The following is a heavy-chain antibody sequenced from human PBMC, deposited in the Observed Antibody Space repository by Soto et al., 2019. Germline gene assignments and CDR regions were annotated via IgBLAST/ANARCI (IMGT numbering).Heavy chain of an antibody. D-gene: IGHD2-21*02. J-gene: IGHJ4*02. CDR3: AKDRARVVVTDLDY. Sequence: LRLSCAASRFTFSNYGLHWVRQAPGKGLEWVAVISNDGSKKSYGDSVKGRFTVSRDNSKNTLYLQMNSLRVEDTAMYYCAKDRARVVVTDLDYWGQGTLVTVSS. CDR1: RFTFSNYG. V-gene: IGHV3-30*18. CDR2: ISNDGSKK.